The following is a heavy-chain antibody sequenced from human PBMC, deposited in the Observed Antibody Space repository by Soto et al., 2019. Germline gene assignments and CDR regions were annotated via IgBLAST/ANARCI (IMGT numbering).Heavy chain of an antibody. CDR3: VRDGANWGSHWYFDL. J-gene: IGHJ2*01. V-gene: IGHV3-33*01. D-gene: IGHD7-27*01. CDR1: GFTLTNHG. CDR2: IWYDETNK. Sequence: QVQLVESGGGVVQPGRSLRLSCAASGFTLTNHGMHWVRQASGKGLEWLTVIWYDETNKYYTDSVRGRFTVSRDTSKNIVFLQIDNLRTEDTAVYYCVRDGANWGSHWYFDLWGRGTRVTVSS.